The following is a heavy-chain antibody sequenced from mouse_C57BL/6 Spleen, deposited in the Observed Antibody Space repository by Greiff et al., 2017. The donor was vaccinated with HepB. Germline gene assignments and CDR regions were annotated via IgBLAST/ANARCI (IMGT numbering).Heavy chain of an antibody. CDR3: VRHSYYDYDYYARDD. Sequence: DVKLVASGGGLVQPKGSLKLSCAASGFSFNTYAMNWVRQAPGKGLEWVARIRSKSNNYATYYADSVKDRFTISRDDSESMLYLQMNNLKTEDTAMYYCVRHSYYDYDYYARDDWGEGTSGTVSS. CDR2: IRSKSNNYAT. J-gene: IGHJ4*01. V-gene: IGHV10-1*01. D-gene: IGHD2-4*01. CDR1: GFSFNTYA.